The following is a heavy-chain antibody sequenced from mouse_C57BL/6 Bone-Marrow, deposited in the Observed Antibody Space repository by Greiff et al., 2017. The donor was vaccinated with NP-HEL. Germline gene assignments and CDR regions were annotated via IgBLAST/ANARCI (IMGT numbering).Heavy chain of an antibody. V-gene: IGHV5-4*03. D-gene: IGHD1-1*01. Sequence: EVKLMESGGGLVKPGGSLKLSCAASGFTFSSYAMSWVRQTPEKRLGWVATISDGGSYTYYPDNVKGRFTISRDNAKNNLYLQMSHLKSEDTAMYYCAVTVVAHYFDYWGQGTTLTVSS. J-gene: IGHJ2*01. CDR3: AVTVVAHYFDY. CDR1: GFTFSSYA. CDR2: ISDGGSYT.